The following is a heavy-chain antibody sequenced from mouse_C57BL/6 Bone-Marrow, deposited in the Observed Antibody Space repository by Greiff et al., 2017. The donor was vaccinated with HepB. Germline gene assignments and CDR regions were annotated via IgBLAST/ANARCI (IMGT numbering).Heavy chain of an antibody. CDR3: ARHGSYYYGSSYWYFDV. CDR1: GFTFSDYG. V-gene: IGHV5-15*01. J-gene: IGHJ1*03. CDR2: ISNLAYSI. D-gene: IGHD1-1*01. Sequence: EVKLVESGGGLVQPGGSLKLSCAASGFTFSDYGMAWVRQAPRKGPEWVAFISNLAYSIYYADTVTGRFTISRENAKNTLYLEMSSLRSEDTAMYYCARHGSYYYGSSYWYFDVWGTGTTVTVSS.